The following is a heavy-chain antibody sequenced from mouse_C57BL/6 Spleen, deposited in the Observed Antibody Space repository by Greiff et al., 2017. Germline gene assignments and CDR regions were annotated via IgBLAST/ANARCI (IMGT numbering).Heavy chain of an antibody. CDR3: ASYGNYVYFDY. CDR1: GYSFTGYY. V-gene: IGHV1-42*01. D-gene: IGHD2-1*01. CDR2: INPSTGGT. Sequence: VQLKESGPELVKPGASVKISCKASGYSFTGYYMNWVKQSPEKSLEWIGEINPSTGGTTYNQKFKAKATLTVDKSSSTAYMQLKSLTSEDSAVYYCASYGNYVYFDYWGQGTTLTVSS. J-gene: IGHJ2*01.